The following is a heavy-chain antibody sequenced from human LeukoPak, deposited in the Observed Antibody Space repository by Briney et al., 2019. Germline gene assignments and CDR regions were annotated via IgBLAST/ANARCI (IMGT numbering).Heavy chain of an antibody. CDR2: IYYSGST. V-gene: IGHV4-59*11. CDR1: GASISSHY. J-gene: IGHJ5*02. Sequence: SETLSLTCTVSGASISSHYWSWIRQPPGKGLEWIGYIYYSGSTNYNPSLKSRVTISVDTSKNQFSLKLSSVTAADTAVYYCARIREGYCSGGSCWWFDPWGQGTLVTVSS. D-gene: IGHD2-15*01. CDR3: ARIREGYCSGGSCWWFDP.